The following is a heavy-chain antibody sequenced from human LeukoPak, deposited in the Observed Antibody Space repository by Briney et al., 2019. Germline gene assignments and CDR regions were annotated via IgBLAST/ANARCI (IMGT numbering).Heavy chain of an antibody. D-gene: IGHD2-15*01. CDR2: INPNSGGT. CDR1: GYTFTGYY. Sequence: ASVKVSCKASGYTFTGYYMHWVRQAPGQGLEWMGWINPNSGGTNYAQKFQGRVTMTRDTSISTAYMELIRLRSDDTAVYYCARDFEGYCSGGSCYKDGYYFDYWGQGTLVTVSS. V-gene: IGHV1-2*02. CDR3: ARDFEGYCSGGSCYKDGYYFDY. J-gene: IGHJ4*02.